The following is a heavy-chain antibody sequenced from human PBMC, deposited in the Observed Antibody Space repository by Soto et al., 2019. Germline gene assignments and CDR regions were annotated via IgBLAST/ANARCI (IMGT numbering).Heavy chain of an antibody. CDR2: INPSGGST. D-gene: IGHD5-18*01. CDR3: ARGIQLWLLFSQTIWFDP. CDR1: GYTFTSYY. J-gene: IGHJ5*02. Sequence: ASVKVSCKASGYTFTSYYMHWVRQAPGQGLEWMGIINPSGGSTSYAQKFQGRVTMTRDTSTSTVYMELSSLRSEDTAVYYCARGIQLWLLFSQTIWFDPWGQGTLVNVSS. V-gene: IGHV1-46*03.